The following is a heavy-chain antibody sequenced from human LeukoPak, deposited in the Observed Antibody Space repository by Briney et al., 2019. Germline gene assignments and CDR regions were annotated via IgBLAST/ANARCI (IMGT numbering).Heavy chain of an antibody. CDR3: AKGGPDFDFWRLDY. J-gene: IGHJ4*02. D-gene: IGHD3-3*01. CDR1: GCSFSVYA. Sequence: GGSLRLSCAASGCSFSVYAMSWVRQAPGKGLESVSSISGSGGRTYYTNSVKGRFTISSENFKNTVYLEMNNLGDEDTALYYCAKGGPDFDFWRLDYWGKGNLVIVSS. CDR2: ISGSGGRT. V-gene: IGHV3-23*01.